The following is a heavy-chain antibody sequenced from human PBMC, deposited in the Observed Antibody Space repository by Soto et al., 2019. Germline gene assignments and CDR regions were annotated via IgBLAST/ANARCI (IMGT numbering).Heavy chain of an antibody. CDR2: SYYSGST. CDR3: ARPSGSYLYYFDY. CDR1: GGSISSSSYY. J-gene: IGHJ4*02. Sequence: QLQLQESGPGLVKPSETLSLTCTVSGGSISSSSYYWGWIRQPPGKGLEWIGSSYYSGSTYYNPSLKSRVTISVDTSKNQFSLKLSSVTAADTAVYYCARPSGSYLYYFDYWGQGTLVTVSS. V-gene: IGHV4-39*01. D-gene: IGHD1-26*01.